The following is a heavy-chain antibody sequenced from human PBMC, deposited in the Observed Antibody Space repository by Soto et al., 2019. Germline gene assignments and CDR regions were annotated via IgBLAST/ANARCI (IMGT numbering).Heavy chain of an antibody. CDR1: GFTFSDYY. D-gene: IGHD6-13*01. J-gene: IGHJ4*02. V-gene: IGHV3-11*01. CDR3: ARDGTGYPVDY. CDR2: ISSSGTTI. Sequence: PGGSLRLSCAASGFTFSDYYISWIRQAPGKGLEWLSYISSSGTTINYADSVKGRFTISRDNAKNSLYLQMNSLRAEVTAVYYCARDGTGYPVDYWGQRTLGTVS.